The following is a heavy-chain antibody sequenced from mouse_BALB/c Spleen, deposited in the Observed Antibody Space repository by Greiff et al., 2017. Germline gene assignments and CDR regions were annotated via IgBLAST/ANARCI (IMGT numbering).Heavy chain of an antibody. CDR1: GFTFSSFG. Sequence: EVKLMESGGGLVQPGGSRKLSCAASGFTFSSFGMHWVRQAPEKGLEWVAYISSGSSTIYYADTVKGRFTISRDNPKNTLFLQMTSLRSEDTAMYYCAREAGGLWVTTRGVMDYWGQGTSVTVSS. CDR2: ISSGSSTI. D-gene: IGHD2-1*01. J-gene: IGHJ4*01. CDR3: AREAGGLWVTTRGVMDY. V-gene: IGHV5-17*02.